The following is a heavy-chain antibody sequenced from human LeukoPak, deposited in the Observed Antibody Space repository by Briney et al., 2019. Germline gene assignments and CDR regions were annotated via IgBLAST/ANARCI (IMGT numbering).Heavy chain of an antibody. V-gene: IGHV4-59*11. D-gene: IGHD5-24*01. CDR1: GGSISSLY. J-gene: IGHJ5*02. CDR2: TNYSGST. Sequence: SETLSLTCTVSGGSISSLYWSWIRHPPGKGLVWIGYTNYSGSTNYNPYLKRRVTISVDTSKNQFSLKLSSVTAADTAVYYCAGVDREGYNHNWFDPWGQGTLVTSPQ. CDR3: AGVDREGYNHNWFDP.